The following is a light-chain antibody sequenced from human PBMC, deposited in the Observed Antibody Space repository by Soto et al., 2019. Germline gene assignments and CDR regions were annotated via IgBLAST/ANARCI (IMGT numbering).Light chain of an antibody. CDR3: QSYDSSNHVV. Sequence: NFMLTQPHSVSASPGKTVTISCTRSSGSIASNYVQWYQQRPGSSPTTVIYEDNQRPSGVPDRFSGSIDSSSNSASLTISGLKTEDEADYYCQSYDSSNHVVFGGGTKLTVL. J-gene: IGLJ2*01. CDR2: EDN. V-gene: IGLV6-57*01. CDR1: SGSIASNY.